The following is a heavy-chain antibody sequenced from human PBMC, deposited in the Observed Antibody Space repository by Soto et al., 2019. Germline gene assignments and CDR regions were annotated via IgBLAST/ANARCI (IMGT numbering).Heavy chain of an antibody. D-gene: IGHD6-13*01. CDR1: GFTFSNYA. J-gene: IGHJ4*02. Sequence: EVQLLESGGGLVQPGGSLRLSCAASGFTFSNYAVTWVRQAPGKGLEWVSTISGSGGSTYYADSVKGRFTISRDNSKNTLYLQMNSLRAEDTAVYYCENDQGSSWYAIEYWGQGTLVTVSS. CDR2: ISGSGGST. V-gene: IGHV3-23*01. CDR3: ENDQGSSWYAIEY.